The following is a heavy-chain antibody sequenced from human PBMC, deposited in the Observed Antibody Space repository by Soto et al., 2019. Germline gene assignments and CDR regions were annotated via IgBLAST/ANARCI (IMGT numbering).Heavy chain of an antibody. D-gene: IGHD3-3*01. Sequence: PSETLSLTCTVSGGSVSSGSYYWSWIRQPPGKGLGWIGYIYYSGSTNYNPSLKSRVTISVDTSKNQFSLKLSSVTAADTAVYYCARGRITIFGVVTDFDYWGQGTLVTVSS. CDR3: ARGRITIFGVVTDFDY. V-gene: IGHV4-61*01. CDR2: IYYSGST. CDR1: GGSVSSGSYY. J-gene: IGHJ4*02.